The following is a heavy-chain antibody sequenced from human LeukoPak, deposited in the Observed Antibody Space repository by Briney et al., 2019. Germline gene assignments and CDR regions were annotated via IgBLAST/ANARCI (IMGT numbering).Heavy chain of an antibody. Sequence: GGSLRLSCAASGFTFNIYAMSWVRQAPGKGLEWVSDVRGNGESTYYADSVKGRFTISRDNSKNTVYLQMDSLRAEDTAVYYCAKNTDQTSEHSYGFNCWGQGTLVTVSS. CDR2: VRGNGEST. J-gene: IGHJ4*02. CDR3: AKNTDQTSEHSYGFNC. V-gene: IGHV3-23*01. CDR1: GFTFNIYA. D-gene: IGHD5-18*01.